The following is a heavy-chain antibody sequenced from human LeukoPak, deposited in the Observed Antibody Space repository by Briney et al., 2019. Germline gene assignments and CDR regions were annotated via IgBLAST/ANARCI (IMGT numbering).Heavy chain of an antibody. CDR2: ISAYNGNT. Sequence: GASVKVSRKASGYTFTSYGISWVRQAPGQGLEWMGWISAYNGNTNYAQKLQGRVTMTTDTSTSTAYMELRSLRSDDTAVYYCARLEGYCSSTSCYEDYWGQGTLVTVSS. CDR1: GYTFTSYG. D-gene: IGHD2-2*01. CDR3: ARLEGYCSSTSCYEDY. V-gene: IGHV1-18*01. J-gene: IGHJ4*02.